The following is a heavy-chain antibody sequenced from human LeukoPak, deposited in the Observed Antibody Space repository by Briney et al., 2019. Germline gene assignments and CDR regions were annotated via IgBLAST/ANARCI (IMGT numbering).Heavy chain of an antibody. J-gene: IGHJ3*01. CDR2: INRDGGLT. CDR1: GFTFNEYW. D-gene: IGHD6-13*01. V-gene: IGHV3-74*01. CDR3: AREEHRLAAAGTSAFDL. Sequence: GGSLRLSCAASGFTFNEYWMHWVRQAPGKGLAWVSHINRDGGLTNYADSVKGRFTISRDNARNTLYLQMNSLRADDTAIYFCAREEHRLAAAGTSAFDLGGRGTLVTVSP.